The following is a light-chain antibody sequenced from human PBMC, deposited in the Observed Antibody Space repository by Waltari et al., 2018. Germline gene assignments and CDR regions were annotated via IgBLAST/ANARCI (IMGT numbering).Light chain of an antibody. CDR1: SSDVGGYNY. Sequence: QSALTQPPSASGSPGQSVPISCTGTSSDVGGYNYVSWYQQHPGKAPKLMIYEVTKRPSGVPDRFCGSRSGNTASLTVSGLQAEDEADYYCSSYAGSNNWVFGGGTKLTVL. J-gene: IGLJ3*02. CDR2: EVT. V-gene: IGLV2-8*01. CDR3: SSYAGSNNWV.